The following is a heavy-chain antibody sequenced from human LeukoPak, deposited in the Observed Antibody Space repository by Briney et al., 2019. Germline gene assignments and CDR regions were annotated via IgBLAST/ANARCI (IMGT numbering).Heavy chain of an antibody. CDR2: ISGYNGNT. CDR1: GYTFTNYG. V-gene: IGHV1-18*01. J-gene: IGHJ4*02. D-gene: IGHD3-3*01. Sequence: ASVKVSCKASGYTFTNYGISWGRQAPGQGLEWMGWISGYNGNTNYAQKLQGRVTMTTDTSTSTAYMELRSLRSDDTAVYYCARSEWSYYFDYWGQGTLVTVSS. CDR3: ARSEWSYYFDY.